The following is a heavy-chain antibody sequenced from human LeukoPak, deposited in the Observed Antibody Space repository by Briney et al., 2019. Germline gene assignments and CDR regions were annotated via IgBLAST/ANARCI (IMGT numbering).Heavy chain of an antibody. CDR2: ISAYNGNT. Sequence: ASVKVSCKASGYTFTNYGISWVRQAPGQGLEWMGWISAYNGNTNYAQKLQGRVTMTTDTSTSTAYMELRSLRSDDTAVYYCARARGSRTAGDYYYYMDVWGKGTTVTVSS. CDR1: GYTFTNYG. D-gene: IGHD6-13*01. CDR3: ARARGSRTAGDYYYYMDV. V-gene: IGHV1-18*01. J-gene: IGHJ6*03.